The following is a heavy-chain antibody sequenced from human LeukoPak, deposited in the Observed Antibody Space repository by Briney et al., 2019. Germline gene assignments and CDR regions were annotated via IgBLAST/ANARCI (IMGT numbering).Heavy chain of an antibody. Sequence: GGSLRLSCAASGFTFSSYSMHWVRQAPGMGLEWVALILYDGSNEYYADSVQGRFTISRDSSRNTLYLQMNSLRAEDTAVYYCAKDGTGGYYYLDYWGQGALVPVSS. V-gene: IGHV3-30*18. D-gene: IGHD3-22*01. J-gene: IGHJ4*02. CDR2: ILYDGSNE. CDR3: AKDGTGGYYYLDY. CDR1: GFTFSSYS.